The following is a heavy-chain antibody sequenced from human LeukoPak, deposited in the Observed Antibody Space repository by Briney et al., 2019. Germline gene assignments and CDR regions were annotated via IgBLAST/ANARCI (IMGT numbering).Heavy chain of an antibody. D-gene: IGHD7-27*01. CDR1: GFTFEDYG. J-gene: IGHJ6*02. V-gene: IGHV3-20*01. CDR3: ARAGAEYYYGMDV. Sequence: GSLRLSCAASGFTFEDYGMSWVRQAPGKGLEWVSGINWNGGSTGYADSVKGRFTISRDNAKNSLYLQMNSLRAEDTALYHCARAGAEYYYGMDVWGQGTTVTVSS. CDR2: INWNGGST.